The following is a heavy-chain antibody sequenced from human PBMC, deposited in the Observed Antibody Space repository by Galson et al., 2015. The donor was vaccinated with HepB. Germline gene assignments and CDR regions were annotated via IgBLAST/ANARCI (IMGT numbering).Heavy chain of an antibody. CDR1: GFTFGDYA. CDR2: IRSNSYGGTT. Sequence: SLRLSCAASGFTFGDYAMNWIRQAPGKGLEWLSFIRSNSYGGTTEYAASVKGRFTISRDDSKSIAYLQMNSLTTEDTAVYYCTRPPYRAQDYYYGMDVWGQGTTVTVSS. D-gene: IGHD1-26*01. V-gene: IGHV3-49*03. J-gene: IGHJ6*02. CDR3: TRPPYRAQDYYYGMDV.